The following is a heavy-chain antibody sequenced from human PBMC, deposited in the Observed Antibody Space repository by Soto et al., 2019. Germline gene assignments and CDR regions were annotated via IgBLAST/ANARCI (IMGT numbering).Heavy chain of an antibody. CDR3: ARAGGTTVTGLWHFDS. D-gene: IGHD4-17*01. CDR2: IWYDGTQK. CDR1: GFTFNTYS. J-gene: IGHJ4*02. V-gene: IGHV3-33*01. Sequence: QVQLEESGGGVVQPGRSLRLSCEASGFTFNTYSMHWVRQPPGKGLEWLAAIWYDGTQKYYADSVKGRFIISRDNSKKRLYLEMNSLTAEDTAVYYCARAGGTTVTGLWHFDSWGQGTLVTVSS.